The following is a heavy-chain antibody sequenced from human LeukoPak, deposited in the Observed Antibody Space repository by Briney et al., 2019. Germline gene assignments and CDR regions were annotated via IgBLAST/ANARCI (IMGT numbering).Heavy chain of an antibody. CDR3: ARGATISETGYFDF. V-gene: IGHV4-34*01. D-gene: IGHD5-24*01. J-gene: IGHJ4*03. Sequence: SETLSLTCAVYGGSFSRYYWSWIRQSPGKGLEWIAEIDHRGDTNYNPSVKSRVTISVDTSKNQFSLKVRSLSAADTAVYYCARGATISETGYFDFWGQGTLVTVSS. CDR1: GGSFSRYY. CDR2: IDHRGDT.